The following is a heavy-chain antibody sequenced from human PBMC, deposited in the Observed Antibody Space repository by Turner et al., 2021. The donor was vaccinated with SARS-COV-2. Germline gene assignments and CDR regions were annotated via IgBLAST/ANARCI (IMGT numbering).Heavy chain of an antibody. CDR1: GYTFTSYD. J-gene: IGHJ2*01. CDR3: ARGGYCSSTSCSPYWYFDL. CDR2: MNPDSGNT. V-gene: IGHV1-8*03. D-gene: IGHD2-2*01. Sequence: QVPLVQSGAEVKKPGASVKVSCKASGYTFTSYDINWVRQATGQGLEWMGWMNPDSGNTAYAQKFQGRVTITRNTSISTAYMELSSLRSEDTAVYYCARGGYCSSTSCSPYWYFDLWGRGTLVTVSS.